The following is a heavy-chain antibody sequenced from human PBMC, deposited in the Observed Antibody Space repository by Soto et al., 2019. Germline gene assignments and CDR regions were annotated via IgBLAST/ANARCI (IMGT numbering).Heavy chain of an antibody. CDR3: ASKAACGGDCYAFDS. CDR1: GGIFSSNT. J-gene: IGHJ4*02. V-gene: IGHV1-69*06. D-gene: IGHD2-21*02. CDR2: IIPLFGTA. Sequence: QVYLVQSGAEVKKPGSSVKISCKASGGIFSSNTINWVRQAAGQGLEWMGGIIPLFGTANYAEKFKGRVTITAAKSTKTEYMELTGLRSEDTAVYYCASKAACGGDCYAFDSWGQGTLVPVSS.